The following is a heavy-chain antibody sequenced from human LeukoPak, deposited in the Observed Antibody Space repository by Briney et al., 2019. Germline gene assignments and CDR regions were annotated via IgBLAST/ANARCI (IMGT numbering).Heavy chain of an antibody. Sequence: GGSLRLSCVASGFTFSSYGMHWVRQAPGKGLEWVAVISYDGNTKYYADSVKGRFTISRDNSKNTLYLQMNSLRAEDPAVYYCAKPPTTSAFDIWGQGTMVTVSS. D-gene: IGHD4-11*01. CDR1: GFTFSSYG. V-gene: IGHV3-30*18. CDR2: ISYDGNTK. J-gene: IGHJ3*02. CDR3: AKPPTTSAFDI.